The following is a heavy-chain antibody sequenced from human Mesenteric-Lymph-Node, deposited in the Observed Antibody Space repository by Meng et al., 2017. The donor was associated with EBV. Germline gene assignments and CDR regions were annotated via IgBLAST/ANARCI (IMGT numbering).Heavy chain of an antibody. CDR2: FYYSENT. V-gene: IGHV4-39*07. D-gene: IGHD1-26*01. J-gene: IGHJ4*02. CDR1: CGSISSSSYY. CDR3: ARRPWSLYYYFDY. Sequence: QLTLGDSGPGLGKPPETLSLTCTVSCGSISSSSYYWGWIRQPPGKGLEWIGDFYYSENTYYNPSLKSRVTISVDTSKNQFSLKLSSVTAADTAVYYCARRPWSLYYYFDYWGPGTLVTVSS.